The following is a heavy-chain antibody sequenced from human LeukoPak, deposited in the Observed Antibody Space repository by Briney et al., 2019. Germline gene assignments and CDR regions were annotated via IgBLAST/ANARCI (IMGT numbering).Heavy chain of an antibody. D-gene: IGHD2-2*01. J-gene: IGHJ6*02. Sequence: PSETLSLTCTVSGGSISSYYWSWIRQPAGRGLEWIGRIYTSVSTNYNPSLKSRVTMSVDTSKNQFSLKLSSVTAADTAVYYCAREGSAVGMDVWGQGTTVTVSS. V-gene: IGHV4-4*07. CDR2: IYTSVST. CDR3: AREGSAVGMDV. CDR1: GGSISSYY.